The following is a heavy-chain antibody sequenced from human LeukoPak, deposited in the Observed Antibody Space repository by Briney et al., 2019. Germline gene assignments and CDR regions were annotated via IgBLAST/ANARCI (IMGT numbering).Heavy chain of an antibody. V-gene: IGHV4-30-4*01. CDR3: ARGGAITMIVV. J-gene: IGHJ4*02. CDR1: GGSISSGDYY. D-gene: IGHD3-22*01. CDR2: IYYSGST. Sequence: SQALSLTCTVSGGSISSGDYYWSWIRQPPGKGLEWIGYIYYSGSTYYNPSLKSRVTISVDTSKNQFSLKLGSVTAADTAVYYCARGGAITMIVVWGQGTLVTVSS.